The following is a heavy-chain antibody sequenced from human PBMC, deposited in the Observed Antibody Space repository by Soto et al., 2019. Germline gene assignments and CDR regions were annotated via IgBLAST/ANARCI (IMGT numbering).Heavy chain of an antibody. Sequence: PGGSLRLSCAASGFTFSSYGMHWVRQAPGKGLEWVAVISYDGSNKYYADSVKGRFTISRDNSKNTLYLQMDSLRAEDTAVYYCAKVPVVGATNYFDYWGQGTLVTVSS. J-gene: IGHJ4*02. CDR2: ISYDGSNK. CDR3: AKVPVVGATNYFDY. CDR1: GFTFSSYG. V-gene: IGHV3-30*18. D-gene: IGHD1-26*01.